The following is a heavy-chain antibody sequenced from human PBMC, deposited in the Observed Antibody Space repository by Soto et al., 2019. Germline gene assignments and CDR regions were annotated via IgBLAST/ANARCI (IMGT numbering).Heavy chain of an antibody. CDR3: AWSLRCRGENGNGLDD. V-gene: IGHV4-38-2*01. Sequence: SETLALTCAVSGYSISSGYYWGWIRQPPGKGLEWIGSIYHSGSTYYNPSLKSRVTISVDTSKNQFSLKLSSVTAADTAAYYCAWSLRCRGENGNGLDDWGQGALETV. D-gene: IGHD1-1*01. CDR2: IYHSGST. J-gene: IGHJ4*01. CDR1: GYSISSGYY.